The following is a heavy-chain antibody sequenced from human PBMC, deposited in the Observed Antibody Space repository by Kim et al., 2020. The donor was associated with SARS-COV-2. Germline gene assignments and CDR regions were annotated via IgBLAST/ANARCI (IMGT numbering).Heavy chain of an antibody. CDR2: INPNSGGT. V-gene: IGHV1-2*02. Sequence: ASVKVSCKASGYTFTGYYMHWVRQAPGQGLEWMGWINPNSGGTNYAQKFQGRVTMTRDTSISTAYMELSRLRSDDTAVYYCARAYSSSEGFWFDPWGQGTLVTVSS. CDR1: GYTFTGYY. D-gene: IGHD6-6*01. CDR3: ARAYSSSEGFWFDP. J-gene: IGHJ5*02.